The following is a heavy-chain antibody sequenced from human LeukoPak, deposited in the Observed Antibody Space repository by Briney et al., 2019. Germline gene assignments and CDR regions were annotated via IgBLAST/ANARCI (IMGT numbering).Heavy chain of an antibody. Sequence: GGSLRLSCAASGFTFGIYAMHWVRQAPGKGLEWVAVISYDGSDKYYADSVKGRFTISRDNAKNSLFLQMSSLRADDTAIYYCARAGELRYMDVWGKGTAVTVSS. J-gene: IGHJ6*03. CDR2: ISYDGSDK. CDR3: ARAGELRYMDV. CDR1: GFTFGIYA. D-gene: IGHD3-16*01. V-gene: IGHV3-30*04.